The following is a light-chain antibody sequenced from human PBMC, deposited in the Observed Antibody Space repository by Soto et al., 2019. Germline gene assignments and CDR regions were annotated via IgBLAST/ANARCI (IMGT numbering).Light chain of an antibody. V-gene: IGKV1-27*01. CDR1: QGISNY. CDR3: QKYNSPPRT. Sequence: DIQMTQSPSSLSASVGDRVTITCRASQGISNYLAWYQQKPGELPKLVIYAASILQTGVPSRFSGSGSGTDFPLTISSLQPEDVATYFCQKYNSPPRTFGQGTKVDIK. J-gene: IGKJ1*01. CDR2: AAS.